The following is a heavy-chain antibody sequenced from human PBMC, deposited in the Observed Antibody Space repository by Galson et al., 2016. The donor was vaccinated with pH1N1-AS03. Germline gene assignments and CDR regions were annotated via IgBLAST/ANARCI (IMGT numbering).Heavy chain of an antibody. D-gene: IGHD2-15*01. CDR1: GFNFINYA. V-gene: IGHV3-23*01. CDR3: AKDRLRSGGM. J-gene: IGHJ4*02. CDR2: ADGVGAYT. Sequence: SLRLSCAAPGFNFINYAMTWVRQTPGKGLEWVSSADGVGAYTFYADSVRGRFTISRDNPKNTVYLQMNNLKAEDTAIYYCAKDRLRSGGMWGQGTLVTVSS.